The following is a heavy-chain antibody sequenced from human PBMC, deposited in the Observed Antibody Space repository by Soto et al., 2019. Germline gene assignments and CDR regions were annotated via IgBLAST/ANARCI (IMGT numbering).Heavy chain of an antibody. D-gene: IGHD6-19*01. V-gene: IGHV1-18*04. Sequence: GASVKVSCKASGYTFTIYGISCVRQARLQGLDWMGCISAYNGNTNYAQKLQGRVTMTTDTSTSTAYMELRSLRSDDTAVYYCARVHRVAVAAQPRPFDYWGQGTLVTVSS. CDR2: ISAYNGNT. J-gene: IGHJ4*02. CDR3: ARVHRVAVAAQPRPFDY. CDR1: GYTFTIYG.